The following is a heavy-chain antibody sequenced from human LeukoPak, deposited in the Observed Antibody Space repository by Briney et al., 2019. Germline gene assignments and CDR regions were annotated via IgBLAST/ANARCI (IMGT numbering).Heavy chain of an antibody. D-gene: IGHD6-19*01. Sequence: GGSLRLSCAASGFTFSTYGMNWVRQAPGKGLEWISYFSDSRSTIYYADPVRGRFTISRDNAQNSLYLQMNSLRGEDTAVYYCVRRHASGWFYFDHWGQGTLVTVSS. CDR2: FSDSRSTI. J-gene: IGHJ4*02. V-gene: IGHV3-48*01. CDR3: VRRHASGWFYFDH. CDR1: GFTFSTYG.